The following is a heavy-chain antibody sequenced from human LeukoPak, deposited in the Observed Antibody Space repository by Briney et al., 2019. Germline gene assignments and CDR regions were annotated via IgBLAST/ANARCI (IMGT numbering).Heavy chain of an antibody. CDR2: IRPDGDRT. D-gene: IGHD6-19*01. CDR1: GFTFSTYA. Sequence: PGGSLRLSCAASGFTFSTYAITWVRQGPGKGLEWVSYIRPDGDRTYYANSVRGRFTISRDNAKDTVYLQINGLRVEDTAVYYCAREQSGTRGWYTVDYWGQGTLVTVSS. CDR3: AREQSGTRGWYTVDY. V-gene: IGHV3-23*01. J-gene: IGHJ4*02.